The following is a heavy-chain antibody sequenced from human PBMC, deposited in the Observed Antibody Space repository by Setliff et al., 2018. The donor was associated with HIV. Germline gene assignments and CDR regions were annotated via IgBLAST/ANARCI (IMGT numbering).Heavy chain of an antibody. J-gene: IGHJ4*02. CDR3: AKGFSGGYSYGYVDFDY. Sequence: RLSCAASGFTFSSYAMSWVRRAPGKGLEWVSAISGSGGSTYYADSVKGRFTISRDNSKNTLYLQMNSLRAEDTAVYYCAKGFSGGYSYGYVDFDYWGQGTLVTVSS. V-gene: IGHV3-23*01. CDR2: ISGSGGST. D-gene: IGHD5-18*01. CDR1: GFTFSSYA.